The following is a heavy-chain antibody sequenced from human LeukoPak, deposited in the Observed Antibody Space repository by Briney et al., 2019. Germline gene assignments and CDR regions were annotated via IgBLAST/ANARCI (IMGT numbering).Heavy chain of an antibody. V-gene: IGHV1-69*04. CDR1: GGTFSSYA. Sequence: SVKVSCKASGGTFSSYAISWVRQAPGQGLEWMGRIIPILGIANYAQKFQGRVTITADKSTSTAYMELSSLRSEDTAVYYCASYGDYAGYFDYWGQGTLVTVSS. CDR3: ASYGDYAGYFDY. D-gene: IGHD4-17*01. J-gene: IGHJ4*02. CDR2: IIPILGIA.